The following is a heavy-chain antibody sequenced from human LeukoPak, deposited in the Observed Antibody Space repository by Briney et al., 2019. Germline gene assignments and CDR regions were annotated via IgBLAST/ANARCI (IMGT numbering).Heavy chain of an antibody. V-gene: IGHV3-7*03. CDR1: GFTFSSYS. D-gene: IGHD2-15*01. J-gene: IGHJ6*02. Sequence: PGGSLRLSCAASGFTFSSYSMSWVRQAPGKGLEWVANIKQDGSEKYYVDSVKGRFTISRDNAKNSLYLQMNSLRAEDTAVYYCARDCSGGTCYSQYYYGMDVWGQGTTVTVSS. CDR2: IKQDGSEK. CDR3: ARDCSGGTCYSQYYYGMDV.